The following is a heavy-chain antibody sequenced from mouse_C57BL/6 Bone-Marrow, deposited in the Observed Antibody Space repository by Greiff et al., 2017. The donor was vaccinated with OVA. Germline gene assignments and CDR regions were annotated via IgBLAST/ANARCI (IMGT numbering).Heavy chain of an antibody. J-gene: IGHJ2*01. D-gene: IGHD1-1*01. CDR3: ARPLYYYGSSYVFDY. CDR1: GYTFTSYW. V-gene: IGHV1-69*01. CDR2: IDPSDSYT. Sequence: QVQLQQSGAELVMPGASVKLSCKASGYTFTSYWMHWVKQRPGQGLEWIGEIDPSDSYTYYNHKFKGKSTLTVDKSSRTAYMQLSSLTSEDSAVYYGARPLYYYGSSYVFDYWGQGTTLTVSS.